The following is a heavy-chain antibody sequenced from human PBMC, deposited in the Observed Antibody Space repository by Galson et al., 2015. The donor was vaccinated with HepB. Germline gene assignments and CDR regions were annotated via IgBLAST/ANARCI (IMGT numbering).Heavy chain of an antibody. D-gene: IGHD3-16*01. CDR3: ASDNDTSLRSPLYY. CDR2: IYAGGST. CDR1: GFTVSTNY. V-gene: IGHV3-53*01. Sequence: SLRLSCAVSGFTVSTNYMSWVRQAPGKGLEWVSVIYAGGSTYYADSVKGRFTISRDDSKNTLYLQMNSLRAEDTAVYYCASDNDTSLRSPLYYWGQGTLVSVSS. J-gene: IGHJ4*02.